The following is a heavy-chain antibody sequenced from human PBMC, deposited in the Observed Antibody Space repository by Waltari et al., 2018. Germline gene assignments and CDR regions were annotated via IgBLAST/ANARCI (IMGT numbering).Heavy chain of an antibody. J-gene: IGHJ5*02. D-gene: IGHD3-3*01. Sequence: QVQLVQSGAEVKKPGASVQVSCKASGYTFTGYYMHCVRQAPGQGLEWMGRINPNSGGTNYAQKFQGRVTMTRDTSISTAYMELSRLRSDDTAVYYCARVDFWSVKGFDPWGQGTLVTVSS. CDR1: GYTFTGYY. CDR3: ARVDFWSVKGFDP. CDR2: INPNSGGT. V-gene: IGHV1-2*06.